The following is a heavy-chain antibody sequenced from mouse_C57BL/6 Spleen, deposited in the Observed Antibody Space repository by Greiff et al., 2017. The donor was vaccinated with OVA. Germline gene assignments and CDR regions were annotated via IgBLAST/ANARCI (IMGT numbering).Heavy chain of an antibody. Sequence: VQLKESGPELVKPGASVKMSCKASGYTFTDYNMHWVKQSHGKSLEWIGYINPNNGGTSYNQKFKGKATLTVNKSSSTAYMELRSLTSEDSAVYYCARRVLRSNYFDYWGQGTTLTVSS. V-gene: IGHV1-22*01. CDR3: ARRVLRSNYFDY. D-gene: IGHD3-2*02. J-gene: IGHJ2*01. CDR2: INPNNGGT. CDR1: GYTFTDYN.